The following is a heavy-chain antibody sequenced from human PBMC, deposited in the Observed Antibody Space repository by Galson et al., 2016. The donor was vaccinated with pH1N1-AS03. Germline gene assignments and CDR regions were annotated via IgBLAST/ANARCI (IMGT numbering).Heavy chain of an antibody. D-gene: IGHD3-9*01. CDR3: ARDDGDKSVDY. CDR1: GFTFRTYW. V-gene: IGHV3-7*03. J-gene: IGHJ4*02. CDR2: LNPDGSQR. Sequence: SLRLSCAASGFTFRTYWMAWVRQAPGKGLEWVANLNPDGSQRYYVDSVEGRFTVSRDNAKNSLFLQMDRLRVEDTAVYFCARDDGDKSVDYWGQGTLVIVSS.